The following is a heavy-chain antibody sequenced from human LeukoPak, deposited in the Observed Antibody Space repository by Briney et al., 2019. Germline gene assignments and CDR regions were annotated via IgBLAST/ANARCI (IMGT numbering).Heavy chain of an antibody. CDR3: ARARSGLDY. CDR2: IYYSGST. CDR1: GGSISSYY. D-gene: IGHD3-3*01. Sequence: SETLSFICTVSGGSISSYYWSWIRQPPGKGLEWIGYIYYSGSTNYNPSLKSRVTMSVDTSKNQFSLKLSSVTAADTAVYYCARARSGLDYWGQGTLVTVSS. V-gene: IGHV4-59*12. J-gene: IGHJ4*02.